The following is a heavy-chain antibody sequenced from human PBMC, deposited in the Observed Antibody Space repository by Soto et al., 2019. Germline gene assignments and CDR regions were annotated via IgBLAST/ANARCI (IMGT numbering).Heavy chain of an antibody. J-gene: IGHJ4*02. D-gene: IGHD2-21*02. CDR2: FYYSEST. CDR1: GGSISSGPYS. V-gene: IGHV4-39*01. CDR3: ARVNVTLDL. Sequence: PSETLSLTCTFSGGSISSGPYSWGWIRQPPGEGLEWIGTFYYSESTYYNPSLESRVTISVDTSKNQFSLKVTSVTVADTAVYFCARVNVTLDLWGQGTLVTVSS.